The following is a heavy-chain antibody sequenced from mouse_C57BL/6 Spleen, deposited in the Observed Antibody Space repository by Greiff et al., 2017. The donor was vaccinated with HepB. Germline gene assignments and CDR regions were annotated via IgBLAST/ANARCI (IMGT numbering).Heavy chain of an antibody. CDR1: GYTFTSYW. J-gene: IGHJ3*01. V-gene: IGHV1-50*01. D-gene: IGHD1-1*02. Sequence: QQSCKASGYTFTSYWMQWVKQRPGQGLEWIGEIDPSDSYTNYNQKFKGKATLTVDTSSSTAYMQLSSLTSEDSAVYYCAKISPNYGFAYWGQGTLVTVSA. CDR3: AKISPNYGFAY. CDR2: IDPSDSYT.